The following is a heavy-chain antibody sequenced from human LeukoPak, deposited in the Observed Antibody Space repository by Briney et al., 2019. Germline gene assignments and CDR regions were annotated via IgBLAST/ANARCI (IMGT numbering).Heavy chain of an antibody. D-gene: IGHD4-17*01. J-gene: IGHJ4*02. Sequence: GGSLRLSCATSGFTFTIHGFHWVRQAPGRGLEWVGVIWSDGSKKDYGDSVKGRSTISRDSSKNTLYLQMNSLRDEDTAVYYCAKDWTPDGVWDIDYWGQGTVITVSS. CDR1: GFTFTIHG. V-gene: IGHV3-33*06. CDR2: IWSDGSKK. CDR3: AKDWTPDGVWDIDY.